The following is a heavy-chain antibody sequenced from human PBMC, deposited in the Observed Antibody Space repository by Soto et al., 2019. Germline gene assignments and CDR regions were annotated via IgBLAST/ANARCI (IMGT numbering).Heavy chain of an antibody. D-gene: IGHD6-19*01. Sequence: NPSETLSLTCTVSGGSISSYYWSWIRQPPGKGLEWIGYIYYSGSTNYNPSLKSRVTISVDTSKNQFSLKLSSVTAADTAVYYCARESIAVAGSFDYWGQGTLVTVSS. CDR1: GGSISSYY. CDR2: IYYSGST. J-gene: IGHJ4*02. V-gene: IGHV4-59*01. CDR3: ARESIAVAGSFDY.